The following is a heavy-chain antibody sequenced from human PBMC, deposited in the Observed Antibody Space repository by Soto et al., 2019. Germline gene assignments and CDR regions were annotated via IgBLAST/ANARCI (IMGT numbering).Heavy chain of an antibody. D-gene: IGHD5-12*01. CDR2: ISYDGSSK. J-gene: IGHJ4*02. CDR3: TREGNGYKYYFDY. V-gene: IGHV3-30-3*01. Sequence: QVQLVESGGGVVQPGRSLRLSCAASGFIFNGYGLHWVRQAPGKGLEWVAMISYDGSSKYYADSVKGRFTISRDNSKNTMYLQMNSLRPEDTAVYYCTREGNGYKYYFDYWGQGTLVTGSS. CDR1: GFIFNGYG.